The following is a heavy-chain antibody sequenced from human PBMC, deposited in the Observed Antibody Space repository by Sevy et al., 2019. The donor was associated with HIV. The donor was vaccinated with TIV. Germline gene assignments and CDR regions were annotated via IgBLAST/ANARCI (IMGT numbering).Heavy chain of an antibody. J-gene: IGHJ3*02. CDR2: IYYSGST. CDR3: ARDAPAMVTLDAFDI. D-gene: IGHD5-18*01. V-gene: IGHV4-59*01. Sequence: SETLSLTCTVSGCSISSYYWNWIRQPPGKGLEWIGYIYYSGSTNYNPSLKSRVTISVETSKNQFSLKLSAVTAADTAVYYCARDAPAMVTLDAFDIWGQGTMVTVSS. CDR1: GCSISSYY.